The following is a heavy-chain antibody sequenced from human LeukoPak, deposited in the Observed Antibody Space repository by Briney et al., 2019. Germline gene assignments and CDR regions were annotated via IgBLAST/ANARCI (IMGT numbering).Heavy chain of an antibody. J-gene: IGHJ2*01. CDR3: ARSPQVYYDSGDYIVTWYFDL. D-gene: IGHD3-22*01. CDR1: GGGSISNYY. CDR2: IYYSGST. Sequence: SETLSLTCTVSGGGSISNYYWNWIRQSPRKGLEWIGNIYYSGSTNYNPSLQSRVTISVDTSKAQFSLWLSSVTAADTAIYYCARSPQVYYDSGDYIVTWYFDLWGRGTLVTVSS. V-gene: IGHV4-59*01.